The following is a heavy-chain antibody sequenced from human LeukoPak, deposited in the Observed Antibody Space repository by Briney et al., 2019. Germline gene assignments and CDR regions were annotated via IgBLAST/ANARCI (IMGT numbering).Heavy chain of an antibody. D-gene: IGHD5-18*01. CDR3: AKGRDTAMGLFDY. CDR2: ISGSGGST. J-gene: IGHJ4*02. Sequence: PGASLRLSCAASGFTFSSYAMSWVRQAPGKGLEWVSAISGSGGSTYYADSVKGRFTISRDNSKNTLYLQMNSLRAEDTAAYYCAKGRDTAMGLFDYWGQGTLVTVSS. CDR1: GFTFSSYA. V-gene: IGHV3-23*01.